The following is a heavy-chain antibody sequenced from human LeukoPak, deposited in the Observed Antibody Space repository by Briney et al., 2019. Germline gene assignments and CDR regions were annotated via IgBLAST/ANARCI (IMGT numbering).Heavy chain of an antibody. J-gene: IGHJ6*02. CDR3: ARGGGLDV. Sequence: GGSLRLSCAASGFTFSSYWTNWARQAPGKGLEWVASINHNGNVNYYVDSVKGRFTISRDNAKNSLYLQMSNLRAQDTAVYFCARGGGLDVWGQGATVTVSS. V-gene: IGHV3-7*03. D-gene: IGHD3-16*01. CDR2: INHNGNVN. CDR1: GFTFSSYW.